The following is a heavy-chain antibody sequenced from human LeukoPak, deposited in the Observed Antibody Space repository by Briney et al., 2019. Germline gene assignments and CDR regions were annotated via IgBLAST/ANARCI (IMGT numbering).Heavy chain of an antibody. CDR1: GFTFSSSW. J-gene: IGHJ6*03. Sequence: GGSLRLSCAAPGFTFSSSWMTWVRQPPGKGLEWVASIKQDESEKHYAASVKGRFTISRDNVRKSLYLQMNSLRAEDTAVFYCARESLGYYYYNMDVWSKGTMVIVSS. V-gene: IGHV3-7*01. CDR3: ARESLGYYYYNMDV. CDR2: IKQDESEK.